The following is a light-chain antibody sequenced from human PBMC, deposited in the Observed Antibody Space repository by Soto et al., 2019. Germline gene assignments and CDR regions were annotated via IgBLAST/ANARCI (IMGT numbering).Light chain of an antibody. CDR3: QQYQSCYPRT. V-gene: IGKV1-5*01. Sequence: QITQSPSTLSASVGARVTITCRARQSVSSWLAWYQQKPGKAPKLLIYDAFNLERGVPSRFSGSGSGTEFTLTISSLQPEDFAIYFCQQYQSCYPRTFGQGTKVEIK. CDR1: QSVSSW. CDR2: DAF. J-gene: IGKJ1*01.